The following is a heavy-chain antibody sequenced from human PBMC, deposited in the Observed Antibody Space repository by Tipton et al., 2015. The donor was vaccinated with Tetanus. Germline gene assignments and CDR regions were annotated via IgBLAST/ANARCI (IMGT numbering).Heavy chain of an antibody. Sequence: SGSSFSTYNFHWVRQAPGKGLEWVAVIWYDGTTKYYADSVNGRFTISRDNSKNTLFLQMNSLRAEDTAVYYCARETSLTTSYWGQGTLVTVSS. V-gene: IGHV3-33*01. CDR2: IWYDGTTK. J-gene: IGHJ1*01. D-gene: IGHD4-17*01. CDR1: GSSFSTYN. CDR3: ARETSLTTSY.